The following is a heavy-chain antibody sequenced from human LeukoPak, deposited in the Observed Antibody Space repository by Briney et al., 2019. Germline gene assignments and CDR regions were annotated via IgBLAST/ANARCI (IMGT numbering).Heavy chain of an antibody. CDR1: GYTFTSYG. V-gene: IGHV1-18*01. CDR2: ISAYNGNT. D-gene: IGHD3-16*01. J-gene: IGHJ4*02. CDR3: ARVVLGGYITNPFDY. Sequence: ASVTVSCKASGYTFTSYGISWVRQAPGQGLEGMGWISAYNGNTNYAQKLQGRVTMTTDTSTSTAYMELRSLRSDDTAVYYCARVVLGGYITNPFDYWGQGTLVTVSS.